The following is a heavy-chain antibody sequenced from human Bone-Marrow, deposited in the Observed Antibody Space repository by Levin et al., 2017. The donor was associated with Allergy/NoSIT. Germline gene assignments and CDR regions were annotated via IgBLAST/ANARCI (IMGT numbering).Heavy chain of an antibody. CDR1: GFTVSSHY. CDR3: AREYCSGGSCFLDY. V-gene: IGHV3-53*01. J-gene: IGHJ4*02. D-gene: IGHD2-15*01. Sequence: GESLKISCAASGFTVSSHYMSWVRQAPGKGLEWVSVIYSGGSTYYADSVKGRFTISRDNSKNTLYLQMNSLRAEDTAVYYCAREYCSGGSCFLDYWGQGTLVTVSS. CDR2: IYSGGST.